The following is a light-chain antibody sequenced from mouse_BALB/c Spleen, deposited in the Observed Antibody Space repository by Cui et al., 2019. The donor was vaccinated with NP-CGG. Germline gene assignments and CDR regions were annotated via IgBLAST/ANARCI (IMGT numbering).Light chain of an antibody. CDR3: ALWYSNHWV. CDR2: GTN. J-gene: IGLJ1*01. V-gene: IGLV1*01. Sequence: QTVVTQQFSPPTSPGEKVTLTCRSSTGTVTTSNYANWVQEKPDHLFTGLIGGTNNRAPGVPARFSGSLIGDKAALTITGAQTEDEAIYFCALWYSNHWVFGGGTKLTVL. CDR1: TGTVTTSNY.